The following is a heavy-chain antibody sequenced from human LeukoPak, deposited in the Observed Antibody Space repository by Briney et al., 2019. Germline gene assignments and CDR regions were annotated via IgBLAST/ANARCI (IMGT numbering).Heavy chain of an antibody. D-gene: IGHD5-24*01. J-gene: IGHJ4*02. CDR2: IYYSGST. CDR3: ASHTAGHGSGY. V-gene: IGHV4-59*08. Sequence: PSETLSLTCTVSGASISSYYWSWIRQPPGKCLEWIGYIYYSGSTNYNPSIKSRVTISVDTSKKQFPLNMNSVIAADTAMYYCASHTAGHGSGYWGQGVLVTVSS. CDR1: GASISSYY.